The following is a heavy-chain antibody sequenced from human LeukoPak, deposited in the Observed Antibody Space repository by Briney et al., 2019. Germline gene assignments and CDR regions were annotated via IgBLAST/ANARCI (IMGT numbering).Heavy chain of an antibody. CDR1: GFTFSDYY. J-gene: IGHJ1*01. Sequence: GGSLRLSCAASGFTFSDYYMSWIRQAPGRGLEWLSYISTSGTTIFYADSVKGRFTISRDNAKNSLYLQMNNLRPDDTAFYYCAKAPPYYSDSSGYFQHWGQGTLVTVSS. V-gene: IGHV3-11*01. D-gene: IGHD3-22*01. CDR3: AKAPPYYSDSSGYFQH. CDR2: ISTSGTTI.